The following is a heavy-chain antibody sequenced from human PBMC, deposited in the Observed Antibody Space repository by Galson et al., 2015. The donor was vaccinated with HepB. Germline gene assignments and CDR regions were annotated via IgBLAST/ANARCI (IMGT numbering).Heavy chain of an antibody. D-gene: IGHD6-19*01. CDR3: AKGRMGSGWYWVGYGMDV. CDR1: GFTFSSYA. Sequence: SLRLSCAASGFTFSSYAMSWVRQAPGKGLEWVSAISGSGGSTYYADSVKGRFTISRDNSKNTLYLQMNSLRAEDTAVYYCAKGRMGSGWYWVGYGMDVWGQGTTVTVSS. CDR2: ISGSGGST. J-gene: IGHJ6*02. V-gene: IGHV3-23*01.